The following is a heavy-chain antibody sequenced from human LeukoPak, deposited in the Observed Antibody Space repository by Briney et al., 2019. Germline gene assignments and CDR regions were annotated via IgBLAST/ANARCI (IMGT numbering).Heavy chain of an antibody. V-gene: IGHV4-4*07. J-gene: IGHJ3*02. CDR1: GGSVRSYY. Sequence: SETLSLTCTVPGGSVRSYYWGWIRQPAGKGLEWIGRIYTSGSTNYNPSLKSRVTMSVDTSKNQFSLKLSSVTAADTAVYYRARGLLWFGELLPPDAFDIWGQGTMVTVSS. D-gene: IGHD3-10*01. CDR3: ARGLLWFGELLPPDAFDI. CDR2: IYTSGST.